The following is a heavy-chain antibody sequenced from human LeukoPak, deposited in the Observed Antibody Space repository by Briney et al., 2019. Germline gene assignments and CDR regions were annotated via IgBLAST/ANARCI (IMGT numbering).Heavy chain of an antibody. D-gene: IGHD6-13*01. CDR2: ISGSGGST. CDR3: AKARDRVAAAGKAAFDY. J-gene: IGHJ4*02. Sequence: GGSLRLSCAASGFTFSSYAMSWVRQAPGKGLGWVSAISGSGGSTYYADSVKGRFTISRDNSKNTLYLQMNSLRAEDTAVYYCAKARDRVAAAGKAAFDYWGQGTLVTVSS. V-gene: IGHV3-23*01. CDR1: GFTFSSYA.